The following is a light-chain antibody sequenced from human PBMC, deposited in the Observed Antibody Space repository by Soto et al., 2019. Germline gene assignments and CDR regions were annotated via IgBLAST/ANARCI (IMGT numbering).Light chain of an antibody. CDR2: DNN. V-gene: IGLV1-51*01. CDR3: GTWDSSLSAYV. J-gene: IGLJ1*01. CDR1: SSNIGNNY. Sequence: QSVLTQPPSVSAAPGQKVTISCSGSSSNIGNNYVYWYQQLPGTAPKLLIYDNNKRPSGIPDRFSGSKSGTSATLGITGLQTGDEADYYCGTWDSSLSAYVFGPGTKLIVL.